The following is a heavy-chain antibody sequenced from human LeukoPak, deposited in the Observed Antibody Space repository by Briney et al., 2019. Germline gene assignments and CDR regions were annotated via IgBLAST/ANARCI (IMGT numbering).Heavy chain of an antibody. D-gene: IGHD6-6*01. V-gene: IGHV4-34*01. CDR1: GGSFSGFY. CDR3: ARSIPARHIDY. J-gene: IGHJ4*02. Sequence: PSETLSLTCAVYGGSFSGFYWNWIRQPPGKGLEWIGEINHSGSTNYNPSLNSRVTISVDTSKNQFSLKLSSVTAADAAVYYCARSIPARHIDYWGQGTLVTVSS. CDR2: INHSGST.